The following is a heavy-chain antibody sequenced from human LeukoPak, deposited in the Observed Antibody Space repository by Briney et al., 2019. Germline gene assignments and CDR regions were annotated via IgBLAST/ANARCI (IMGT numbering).Heavy chain of an antibody. CDR3: ARALSSDWYYFDY. CDR1: GFTFSSYS. CDR2: ISSSSSTI. Sequence: PGGSLRLSCAASGFTFSSYSMNWVRQAPGKGLEWVSYISSSSSTIYYADSLEGRFTISRDNAKNSLYLQMNSLRVEDTAVYYCARALSSDWYYFDYWGQGTLVTVSS. J-gene: IGHJ4*02. D-gene: IGHD6-19*01. V-gene: IGHV3-48*01.